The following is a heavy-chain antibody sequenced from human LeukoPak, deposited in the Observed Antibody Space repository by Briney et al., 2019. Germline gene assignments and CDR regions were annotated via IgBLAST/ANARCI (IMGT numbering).Heavy chain of an antibody. Sequence: EGSLGLSRAASGFTFSSYNMNWVRQAPGKGLEWVSYISDSSTTIYYADSVKGRFTISRDNAKNSLYLQMNSLRAEDTAVYYCARDRGGAYDFWSGYYTGYFDYWGQGTLVPVSS. CDR3: ARDRGGAYDFWSGYYTGYFDY. J-gene: IGHJ4*02. V-gene: IGHV3-48*01. CDR1: GFTFSSYN. CDR2: ISDSSTTI. D-gene: IGHD3-3*01.